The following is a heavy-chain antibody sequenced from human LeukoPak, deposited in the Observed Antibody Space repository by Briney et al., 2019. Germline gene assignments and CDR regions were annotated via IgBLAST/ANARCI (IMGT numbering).Heavy chain of an antibody. D-gene: IGHD6-19*01. CDR2: IDSSGNTI. V-gene: IGHV3-48*02. CDR3: VRYQYSSGRIFDY. CDR1: GFTFSSYS. Sequence: GGSLRLSCAASGFTFSSYSMNWVRQAPGKGLQWVSYIDSSGNTIYYTDSVKGRFTISRDNAKNSLYLQMNSLRDEDTAVYYCVRYQYSSGRIFDYWGQGTLITVSS. J-gene: IGHJ4*02.